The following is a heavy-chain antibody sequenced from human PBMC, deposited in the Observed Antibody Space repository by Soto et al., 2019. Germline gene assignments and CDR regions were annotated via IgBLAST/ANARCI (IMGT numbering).Heavy chain of an antibody. CDR2: IYYSGST. D-gene: IGHD1-7*01. V-gene: IGHV4-39*01. J-gene: IGHJ5*02. CDR3: ARVAYNWKYWSWFDP. Sequence: SETLSLTCTVSGGSISSSSYYWGWIRQPPGKGLEWIGSIYYSGSTYYNPSLKSRVTISVDTSKNQFSLKLSSVTAADTAVYYCARVAYNWKYWSWFDPWGQGTLVTVSS. CDR1: GGSISSSSYY.